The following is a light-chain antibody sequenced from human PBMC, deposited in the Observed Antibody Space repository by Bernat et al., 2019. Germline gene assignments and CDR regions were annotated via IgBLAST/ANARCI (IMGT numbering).Light chain of an antibody. V-gene: IGKV1-16*02. CDR1: QGIDNY. Sequence: DIQMTQSPSSLSASVGDSVTITCRASQGIDNYLAWFQQKPGEAPKSLIYGAFTLQSGVPSKFSGSGSGTDFTLTISSLQPEDFATYFYQQYNTFPWTFGQGTKVEIK. CDR2: GAF. CDR3: QQYNTFPWT. J-gene: IGKJ1*01.